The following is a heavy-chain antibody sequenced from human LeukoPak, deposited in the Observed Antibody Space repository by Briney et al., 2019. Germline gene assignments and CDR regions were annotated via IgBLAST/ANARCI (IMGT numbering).Heavy chain of an antibody. J-gene: IGHJ4*02. CDR3: AKDGYYYDSSGYSLR. CDR1: GFTSSSYA. CDR2: ISGSGGST. D-gene: IGHD3-22*01. Sequence: PGGSLRLSCAASGFTSSSYAMSWVRQAPGKGLEWVSAISGSGGSTYYADSVKGRFPISRDNSKNTLYLQMNSLRAEDTAVYYCAKDGYYYDSSGYSLRWGQGTLVTVSS. V-gene: IGHV3-23*01.